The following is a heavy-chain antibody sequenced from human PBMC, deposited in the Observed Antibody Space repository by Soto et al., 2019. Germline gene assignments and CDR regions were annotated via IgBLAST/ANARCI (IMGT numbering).Heavy chain of an antibody. Sequence: GGSLRLSCAASGFTFSSYSMNWVRQAPGKGLEWVSYISSSSSTIYYADSVKGRFTISRDNAKNSLYLQMNSLRDEDTAVYYCARDYGKRRRYYDSSGYYYSDAFDIWGQGTMVTVSS. CDR3: ARDYGKRRRYYDSSGYYYSDAFDI. CDR1: GFTFSSYS. CDR2: ISSSSSTI. V-gene: IGHV3-48*02. D-gene: IGHD3-22*01. J-gene: IGHJ3*02.